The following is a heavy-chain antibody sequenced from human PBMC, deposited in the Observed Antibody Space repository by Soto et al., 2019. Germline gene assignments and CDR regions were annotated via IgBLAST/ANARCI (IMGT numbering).Heavy chain of an antibody. J-gene: IGHJ1*01. D-gene: IGHD3-22*01. CDR1: GGSISSDDYY. V-gene: IGHV4-30-4*01. CDR2: IHSSGGI. Sequence: SETLSLTCTVSGGSISSDDYYWTWIRQAPGGGLEWTGYIHSSGGIYYNPSLKSRATMSIDTAGKQFSLKVSSVTVADAAVYYCARDLDGLHDDTSGPFPRPGWGQGTLVTVSS. CDR3: ARDLDGLHDDTSGPFPRPG.